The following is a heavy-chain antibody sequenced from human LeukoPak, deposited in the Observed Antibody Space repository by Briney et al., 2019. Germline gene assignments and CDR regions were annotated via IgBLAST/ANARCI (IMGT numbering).Heavy chain of an antibody. D-gene: IGHD5-12*01. CDR3: ANSGYASAFDY. Sequence: SETLSLTCAVSGGSLSSSNWWSWVRQPPGKGLEWIGEIYHSGSTNYNPSLKSRVTISVDKSKNQFSLKLSSVTAADTAVYYCANSGYASAFDYWGQGTLVTVSS. CDR2: IYHSGST. V-gene: IGHV4-4*02. CDR1: GGSLSSSNW. J-gene: IGHJ4*02.